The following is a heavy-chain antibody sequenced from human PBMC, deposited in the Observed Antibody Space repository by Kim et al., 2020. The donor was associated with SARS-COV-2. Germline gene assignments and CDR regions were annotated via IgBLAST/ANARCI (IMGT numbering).Heavy chain of an antibody. D-gene: IGHD6-13*01. CDR2: ISSSSNYI. CDR1: GFTFSTYS. Sequence: GGSLRLSCAASGFTFSTYSMNWVRQAPGKGLEWVSSISSSSNYIYYADSVKGRFTISRDNAKNSLYLQMNSLRAEDTAVYYCARDLNISSWYDCFHYWGQGALVTVSS. J-gene: IGHJ4*02. CDR3: ARDLNISSWYDCFHY. V-gene: IGHV3-21*01.